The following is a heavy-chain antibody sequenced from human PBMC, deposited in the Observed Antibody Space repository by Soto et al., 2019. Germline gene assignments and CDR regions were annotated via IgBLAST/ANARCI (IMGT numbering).Heavy chain of an antibody. CDR1: GGSISSYY. J-gene: IGHJ4*01. CDR3: AAMLIVGATPYYFEY. Sequence: PSETLSLTCTVSGGSISSYYWSWIRQPPGKGQEWIGYIYYSGSTNYIPSFKCRVTISIDTSKNQFSMKLSSVTAADTAVYYCAAMLIVGATPYYFEYWDEGNLVTVSS. CDR2: IYYSGST. D-gene: IGHD1-26*01. V-gene: IGHV4-59*08.